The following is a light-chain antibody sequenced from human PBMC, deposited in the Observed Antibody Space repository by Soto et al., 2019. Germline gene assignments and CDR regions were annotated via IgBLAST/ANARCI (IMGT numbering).Light chain of an antibody. V-gene: IGKV1-39*01. CDR1: QSISYY. CDR3: QQSYHTPYT. CDR2: AAS. Sequence: DIQMTQSPSSLSASVGDRVTITCRASQSISYYLNWYQQKAGKAPELLIYAASNLHSGVPSRFSGSGSGTDFTLTIAGLRPEDFATYFCQQSYHTPYTFGQGTNLEIK. J-gene: IGKJ2*01.